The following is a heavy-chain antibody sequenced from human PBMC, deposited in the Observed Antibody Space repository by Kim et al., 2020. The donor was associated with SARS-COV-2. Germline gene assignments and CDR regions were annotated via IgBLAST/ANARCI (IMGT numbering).Heavy chain of an antibody. V-gene: IGHV3-21*01. Sequence: YADSVQGRFTISRDHAKNSLYLQINSLSAEDTAVYYCARELSGYYDYFDYWGQGTLVTVSS. J-gene: IGHJ4*02. D-gene: IGHD3-22*01. CDR3: ARELSGYYDYFDY.